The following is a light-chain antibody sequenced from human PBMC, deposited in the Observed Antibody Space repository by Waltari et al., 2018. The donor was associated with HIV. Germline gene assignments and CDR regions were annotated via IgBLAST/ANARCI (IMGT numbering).Light chain of an antibody. CDR1: SSDVGNYNL. CDR2: EVT. J-gene: IGLJ2*01. Sequence: QSALTQPAAVSGSPGQSITISCTETSSDVGNYNLVSWYQQYKGKAPKLLIYEVTKRPSGVSSRFYASKSWNTAALTISGLQAEDEAKYYCCLYVNSDAFVLFGGGTRVT. CDR3: CLYVNSDAFVL. V-gene: IGLV2-23*02.